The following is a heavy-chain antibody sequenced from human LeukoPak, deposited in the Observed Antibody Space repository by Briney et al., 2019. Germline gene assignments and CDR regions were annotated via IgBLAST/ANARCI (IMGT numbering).Heavy chain of an antibody. Sequence: GGSLRLSCAASGFTVNNNYMGWVRQAPGKGLEWVSFIYNTGDTYYADSVKGRFTISRDGSKNTLYLQMNSLRAEDTAVYYCARRYCSSSSCYYDYWGQGTLVTVSS. CDR3: ARRYCSSSSCYYDY. D-gene: IGHD2-2*01. CDR2: IYNTGDT. CDR1: GFTVNNNY. V-gene: IGHV3-53*01. J-gene: IGHJ4*02.